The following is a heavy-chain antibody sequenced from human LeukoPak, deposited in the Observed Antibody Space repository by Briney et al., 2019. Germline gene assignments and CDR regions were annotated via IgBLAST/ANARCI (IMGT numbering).Heavy chain of an antibody. V-gene: IGHV3-23*01. D-gene: IGHD2-2*01. Sequence: GGSLRLSCAASGFTFSSYAMSWVRQARGKGLEWVSAISGSGGSTYYADSVKGRFTISRDNSKNTLYLQMNSLRAEDTAVYYCAKSPAAHAYYYYYYMDVWGKGTTVTVSS. J-gene: IGHJ6*03. CDR3: AKSPAAHAYYYYYYMDV. CDR1: GFTFSSYA. CDR2: ISGSGGST.